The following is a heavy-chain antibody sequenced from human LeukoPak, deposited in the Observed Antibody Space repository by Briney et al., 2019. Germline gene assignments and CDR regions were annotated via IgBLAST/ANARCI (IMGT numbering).Heavy chain of an antibody. CDR3: ARVGSYYFDY. Sequence: GASVKVSCKAFGYTFTSNYMHWVRQAPGQGPEWMGVISPSGGSTTYAQKFQGRVTLTRDMSTSTDYLELSGLRSEDTAVYYCARVGSYYFDYWGQGTLVTVSS. J-gene: IGHJ4*02. V-gene: IGHV1-46*01. CDR2: ISPSGGST. CDR1: GYTFTSNY.